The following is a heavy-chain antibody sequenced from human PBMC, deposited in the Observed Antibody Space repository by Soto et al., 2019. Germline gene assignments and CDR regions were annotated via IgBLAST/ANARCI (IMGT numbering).Heavy chain of an antibody. J-gene: IGHJ4*02. V-gene: IGHV1-3*04. D-gene: IGHD6-13*01. CDR2: INTANDNT. CDR1: GYTFTSYA. CDR3: ARGSSWSYFDY. Sequence: QVQLVQSGAEVKKPGASVKVSCRASGYTFTSYAIHWVRQAPGQRPEWMGWINTANDNTEYSQKFQGRVTITRDTSASIVYMDLSSLRSEDTAVYYCARGSSWSYFDYWGQGTLVTVSS.